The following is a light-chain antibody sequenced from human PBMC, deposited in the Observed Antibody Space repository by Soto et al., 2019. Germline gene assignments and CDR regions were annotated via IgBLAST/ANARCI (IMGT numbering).Light chain of an antibody. J-gene: IGLJ2*01. CDR3: AAWDAGVSGPA. CDR2: RNN. Sequence: QSVLTQPPSASGTPGQRVTISCSGSSSNIGSKYVYWYQQLPGTAPKLLMYRNNQRPSGVPDRFSGSKSGISASLAISGLRSEDEADYYCAAWDAGVSGPAFGGGTQLTVL. CDR1: SSNIGSKY. V-gene: IGLV1-47*01.